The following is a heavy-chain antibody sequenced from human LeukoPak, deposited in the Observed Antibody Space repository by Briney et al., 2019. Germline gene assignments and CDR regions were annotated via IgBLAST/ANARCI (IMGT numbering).Heavy chain of an antibody. D-gene: IGHD3-10*01. CDR3: ARDLPGRDYYFDY. V-gene: IGHV3-21*01. CDR1: GFTFSSYS. J-gene: IGHJ4*02. CDR2: ISSSSSYI. Sequence: GGSLRLSCAASGFTFSSYSMSWVRQAPGKGLEWVSSISSSSSYIYYADSVKGRFTVSRDNAKNSLYLQMNSLRAEDTAVYYCARDLPGRDYYFDYWGQGTLVTVSS.